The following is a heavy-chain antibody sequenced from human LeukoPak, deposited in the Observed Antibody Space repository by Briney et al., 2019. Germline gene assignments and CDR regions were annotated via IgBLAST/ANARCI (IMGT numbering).Heavy chain of an antibody. CDR3: ARTDYYDSSGYYYVSY. CDR2: IDWDDDK. V-gene: IGHV2-70*11. Sequence: SGPTLVNPTQTLTLTCTFSGFSLSTSGMCVSWIRQTPGKALEWLARIDWDDDKYYSTSLKTRLTISKDTSKNQVVLTMTNMDPVDTATYYCARTDYYDSSGYYYVSYWGQGTLVAVSS. CDR1: GFSLSTSGMC. D-gene: IGHD3-22*01. J-gene: IGHJ4*02.